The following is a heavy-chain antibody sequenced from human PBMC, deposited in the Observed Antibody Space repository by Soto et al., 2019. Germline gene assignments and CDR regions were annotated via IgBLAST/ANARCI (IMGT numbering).Heavy chain of an antibody. Sequence: SETLSLTCTVSGGSVSSGSYYWSWIRQPPGKGLEWIGYIYYSGSTNYNPSLKSRVTISVDTSKNQFSLKLSSVTAADTAVYYCASTVTLTRYVYGAINWFDPWGQGTLVTVSS. CDR1: GGSVSSGSYY. D-gene: IGHD4-17*01. CDR2: IYYSGST. V-gene: IGHV4-61*01. J-gene: IGHJ5*02. CDR3: ASTVTLTRYVYGAINWFDP.